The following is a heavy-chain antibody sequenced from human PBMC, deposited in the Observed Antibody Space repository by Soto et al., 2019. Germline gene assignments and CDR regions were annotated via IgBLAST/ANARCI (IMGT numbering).Heavy chain of an antibody. CDR3: ARRYGYSFDY. V-gene: IGHV4-59*08. CDR2: LYYSGST. J-gene: IGHJ4*02. Sequence: QVQLQESGPGLVKPSETLSLTCTVSGGSISSYYWSWIRQPPGKGLEWIGYLYYSGSTNYNPSLKSRVTISVDTSKNQFSLKLISVTAADTAVYYCARRYGYSFDYWGQGTLVTVSS. D-gene: IGHD1-1*01. CDR1: GGSISSYY.